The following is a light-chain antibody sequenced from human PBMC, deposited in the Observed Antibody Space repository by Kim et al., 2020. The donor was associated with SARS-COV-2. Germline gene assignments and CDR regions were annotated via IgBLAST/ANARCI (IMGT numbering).Light chain of an antibody. V-gene: IGKV3-15*01. J-gene: IGKJ4*01. CDR3: QQYGDWLT. CDR1: QSVSSN. Sequence: EIVMTQSPATLSVSPGERATLSCRASQSVSSNLAWYQQQPGQAPRLLIYGASTRATGIPARFSGSGSGTEFTLTISSLQFEDFAIYYCQQYGDWLTFGGGTKVEIK. CDR2: GAS.